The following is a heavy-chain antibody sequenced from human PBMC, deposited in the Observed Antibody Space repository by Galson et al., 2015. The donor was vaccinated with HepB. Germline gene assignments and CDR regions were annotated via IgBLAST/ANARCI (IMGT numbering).Heavy chain of an antibody. CDR2: INPSGGST. D-gene: IGHD2-2*02. Sequence: SVKVSCKASGYTFTSYYMHWVRQAPGQGLEWMGIINPSGGSTSYAQKFQGRVTMTRDTSTSTVYMELSSLRSEDTAVYYCARALEYCSSTSCYTGWDLVDYWGQGTLVTVSS. V-gene: IGHV1-46*01. CDR3: ARALEYCSSTSCYTGWDLVDY. J-gene: IGHJ4*02. CDR1: GYTFTSYY.